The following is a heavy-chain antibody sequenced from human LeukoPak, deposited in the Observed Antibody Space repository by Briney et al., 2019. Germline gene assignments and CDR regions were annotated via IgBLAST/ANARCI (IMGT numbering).Heavy chain of an antibody. CDR1: GFTFSSYA. J-gene: IGHJ4*02. CDR2: ISGSGDNT. CDR3: AKDTSTRWYSSTPLPGDY. V-gene: IGHV3-23*01. Sequence: GGSLRLSCAASGFTFSSYAMSWVRQVPGKGLEWVSVISGSGDNTYYADSVKGRFTISRDNSKNMLYLQMNSLRAEDTAVYYCAKDTSTRWYSSTPLPGDYWGQGTLVTVSS. D-gene: IGHD6-13*01.